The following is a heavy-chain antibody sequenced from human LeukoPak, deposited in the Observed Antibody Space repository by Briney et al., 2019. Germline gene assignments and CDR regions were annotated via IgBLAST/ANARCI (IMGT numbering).Heavy chain of an antibody. D-gene: IGHD3-22*01. V-gene: IGHV4-59*08. CDR3: ARVPYYYDSSGYYRGGDFDY. J-gene: IGHJ4*02. CDR1: GGSISSYY. Sequence: SETLSLTCTVSGGSISSYYWSWIRQPPGKGLEWIGYIYYSGSTNYNPSLKSRVTISVDTSKNQFSLKLSSVTAADTAVYYCARVPYYYDSSGYYRGGDFDYWGQGTLVTVSS. CDR2: IYYSGST.